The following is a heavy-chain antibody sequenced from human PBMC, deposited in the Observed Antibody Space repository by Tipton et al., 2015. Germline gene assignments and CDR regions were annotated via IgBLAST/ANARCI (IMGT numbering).Heavy chain of an antibody. CDR2: ISYDGSLK. J-gene: IGHJ3*02. Sequence: RSLRLSCAASGFTFSSYGMHWVRQAPGKGLEWVAVISYDGSLKYYAESVRGRFTISRDNAKNSLYLQMNSLRADDTAVYYCARGEVGAFDIWGQGTMVTVSS. D-gene: IGHD1-26*01. CDR3: ARGEVGAFDI. CDR1: GFTFSSYG. V-gene: IGHV3-30*03.